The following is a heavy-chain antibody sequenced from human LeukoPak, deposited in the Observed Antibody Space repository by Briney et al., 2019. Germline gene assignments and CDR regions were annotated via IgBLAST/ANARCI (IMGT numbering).Heavy chain of an antibody. CDR2: IGTAGDT. CDR1: GFTFSSYD. D-gene: IGHD2-15*01. Sequence: GGSLRLSCAASGFTFSSYDMHWVRQATGKGLEWVSAIGTAGDTYYPGSVKGRFTISRENAKNSLYLQMNSLRAGDTAVYYCARGGNRYCSGGSCYMFDYWGQGTLVTVSS. J-gene: IGHJ4*02. CDR3: ARGGNRYCSGGSCYMFDY. V-gene: IGHV3-13*01.